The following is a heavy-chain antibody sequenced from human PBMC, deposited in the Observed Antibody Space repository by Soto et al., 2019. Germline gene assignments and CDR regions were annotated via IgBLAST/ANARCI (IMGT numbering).Heavy chain of an antibody. Sequence: ASVKVSCKASGYTFTGYYMHWVRQAPGQGLEWMGWINPNSGGTNYAQKFQGRVTMTMDTSISTAYMELSRLRSDDTAVYYCAREGGQQLWLLDTLYYYYGMDVRGQGTTVTVSS. CDR3: AREGGQQLWLLDTLYYYYGMDV. CDR1: GYTFTGYY. D-gene: IGHD5-18*01. J-gene: IGHJ6*02. CDR2: INPNSGGT. V-gene: IGHV1-2*02.